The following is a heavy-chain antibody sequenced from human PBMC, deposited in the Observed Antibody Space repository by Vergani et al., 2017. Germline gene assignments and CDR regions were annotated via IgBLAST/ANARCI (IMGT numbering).Heavy chain of an antibody. D-gene: IGHD6-6*01. CDR1: GMSISNNNYY. CDR3: ARHVRQLARNDVFDI. V-gene: IGHV4-39*01. Sequence: QLQLQESGPRLVKPSETLSLTCSLSGMSISNNNYYWGWIRQPPGKGLEWIGSIYDSRNNNYSPSLKSRVSISVDTSKNQFSLNLTSVTAADTAVYYWARHVRQLARNDVFDIWGHGTLVTVSS. CDR2: IYDSRNN. J-gene: IGHJ3*02.